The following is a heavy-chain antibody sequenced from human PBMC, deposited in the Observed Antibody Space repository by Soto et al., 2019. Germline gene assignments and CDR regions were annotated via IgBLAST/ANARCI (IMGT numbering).Heavy chain of an antibody. V-gene: IGHV5-51*04. CDR3: ASPRVYDFGSGYARGYYGMDV. J-gene: IGHJ6*02. Sequence: GESLKISCKGSGYSFTSYWIGWVRQMPGKGLEWMGIIYPGDSDTRYSPSFQGQVTISADKLISTAYLQWSSLKALDTAMYYCASPRVYDFGSGYARGYYGMDVWGQGTTVTVSS. CDR1: GYSFTSYW. CDR2: IYPGDSDT. D-gene: IGHD3-3*01.